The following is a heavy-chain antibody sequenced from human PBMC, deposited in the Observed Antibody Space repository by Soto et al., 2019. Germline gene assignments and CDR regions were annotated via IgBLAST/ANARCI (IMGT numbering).Heavy chain of an antibody. CDR3: AKAEFMAKGALFDY. CDR1: GFTFSSYA. CDR2: ISGSGGST. Sequence: PGGSLRLSCAASGFTFSSYAMSWVRQAPGKGLEWVSAISGSGGSTYYAGSVKGRFTISRDNSKNTLYLQMNSLRAEDTAVYYCAKAEFMAKGALFDYWGQGTLVTVSS. V-gene: IGHV3-23*01. J-gene: IGHJ4*02. D-gene: IGHD5-12*01.